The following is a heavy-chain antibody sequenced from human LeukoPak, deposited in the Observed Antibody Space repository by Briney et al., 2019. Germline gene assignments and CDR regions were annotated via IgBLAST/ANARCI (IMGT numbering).Heavy chain of an antibody. J-gene: IGHJ4*02. Sequence: GGSLRLSCAASGFTFSSYAMSWVRQAPGKGLEWVSAISGSGGSIYYADSVKGRFTISRDNSKNTLYLQMNSLRAEDTAVYYCGPGIAVAPGLITYFDYWGQGTLVTVSS. CDR1: GFTFSSYA. CDR3: GPGIAVAPGLITYFDY. V-gene: IGHV3-23*01. CDR2: ISGSGGSI. D-gene: IGHD6-19*01.